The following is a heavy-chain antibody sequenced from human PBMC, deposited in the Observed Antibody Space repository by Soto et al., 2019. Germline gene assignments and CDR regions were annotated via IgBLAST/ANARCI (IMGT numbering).Heavy chain of an antibody. V-gene: IGHV4-34*01. Sequence: QVQLQQWGAGLLKPSETLSLTCAVYGGSFSGYYWSWIRQPPGKGLEWIGEINHSGSTNYNPSLTSRVTISVDTSKKQFSLKLSSVTAADTAVYYCARCKDYYYGMDVWGQGTTVIVSS. J-gene: IGHJ6*02. CDR1: GGSFSGYY. CDR3: ARCKDYYYGMDV. CDR2: INHSGST.